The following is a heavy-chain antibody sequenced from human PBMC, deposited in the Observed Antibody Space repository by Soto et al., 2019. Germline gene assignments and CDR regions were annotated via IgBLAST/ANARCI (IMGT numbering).Heavy chain of an antibody. CDR1: GGSISSSNW. CDR2: IHHSGST. J-gene: IGHJ3*02. V-gene: IGHV4-4*02. D-gene: IGHD6-19*01. CDR3: ARVSIAVAALGAFDI. Sequence: NPSETLSLTCAVSGGSISSSNWWSWVRQPPGKGLEWIGEIHHSGSTNYNPSLKSRVTISVDKSKNQFSLKLRSVTAADTAVYYCARVSIAVAALGAFDIWGQGTMVTVSS.